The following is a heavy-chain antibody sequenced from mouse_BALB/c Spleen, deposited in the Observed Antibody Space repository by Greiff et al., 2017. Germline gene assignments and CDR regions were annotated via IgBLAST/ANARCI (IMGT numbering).Heavy chain of an antibody. Sequence: EVQRVESGTVLARPGASVKMSCKASGYTFTSYWMHWVKQRPGQGLEWIGAIYPGNSDTSYNQKFKGKAKLTAVTSTSTAYMELSSLTNEDSAVYYCTRVITTEAWFAYWGQGTLVTVSA. D-gene: IGHD1-1*01. CDR2: IYPGNSDT. CDR1: GYTFTSYW. CDR3: TRVITTEAWFAY. J-gene: IGHJ3*01. V-gene: IGHV1-5*01.